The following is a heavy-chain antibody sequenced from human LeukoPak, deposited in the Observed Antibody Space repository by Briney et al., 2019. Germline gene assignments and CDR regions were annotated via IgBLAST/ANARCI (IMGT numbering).Heavy chain of an antibody. CDR3: ARDLSSSTPSDY. D-gene: IGHD6-13*01. Sequence: GASVKVSCKASGYTFTGYYMHWVRQAPGQGLEWMGWINPNSGGTNYAQKFRGRVTMTRDTSISTAYMELSRLRSDDTAVYYCARDLSSSTPSDYWGQGTLVTVSS. J-gene: IGHJ4*02. V-gene: IGHV1-2*02. CDR2: INPNSGGT. CDR1: GYTFTGYY.